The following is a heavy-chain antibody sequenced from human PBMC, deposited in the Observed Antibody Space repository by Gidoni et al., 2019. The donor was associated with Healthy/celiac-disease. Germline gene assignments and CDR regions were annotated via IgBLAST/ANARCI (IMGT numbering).Heavy chain of an antibody. Sequence: QVQPVQSGAEVKKSGASVKVSCKASGYTFTRYYMHWVRQSPGQGLEWMGIINTSGGSTGYAKKCQDRITMTRDTSTSTVYMELSSLRSEDTAVYYCARDRGGWLRLHSYYYYGMDVWGQGTTVTVSS. J-gene: IGHJ6*02. CDR1: GYTFTRYY. V-gene: IGHV1-46*01. CDR3: ARDRGGWLRLHSYYYYGMDV. CDR2: INTSGGST. D-gene: IGHD5-12*01.